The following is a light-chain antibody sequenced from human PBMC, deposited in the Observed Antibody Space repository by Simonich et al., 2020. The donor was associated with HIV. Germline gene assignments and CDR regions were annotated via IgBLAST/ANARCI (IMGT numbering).Light chain of an antibody. J-gene: IGLJ2*01. V-gene: IGLV2-23*01. CDR1: SSDVGSYNL. CDR3: CSYGGSSSYVV. Sequence: QSALTQPASVSGSPGQSITISCTGTSSDVGSYNLVSWYQQHPGKAPKLMIYEGTKRSSGVSTRFSGSKSGNTASLTISGLQAEDEADYYCCSYGGSSSYVVFGGGTKVTVL. CDR2: EGT.